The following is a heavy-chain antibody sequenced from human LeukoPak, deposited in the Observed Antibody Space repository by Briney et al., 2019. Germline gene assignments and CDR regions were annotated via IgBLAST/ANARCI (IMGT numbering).Heavy chain of an antibody. CDR3: ARDYRTWPQPGGAFDI. V-gene: IGHV3-30-3*01. Sequence: GRSLRLSCAASGFTFSSYAMHWVRQAPGKGLEWVAVISYDGSNKYYADSVKGRFTISRDNSKNTLYLQMNSLRAEDTAVYYCARDYRTWPQPGGAFDIWGQGTMVTVSS. D-gene: IGHD1-14*01. CDR2: ISYDGSNK. CDR1: GFTFSSYA. J-gene: IGHJ3*02.